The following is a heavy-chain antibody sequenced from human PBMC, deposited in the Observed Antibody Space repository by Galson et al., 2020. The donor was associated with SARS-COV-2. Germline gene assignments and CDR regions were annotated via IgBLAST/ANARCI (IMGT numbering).Heavy chain of an antibody. D-gene: IGHD1-26*01. Sequence: SETLSLTCTVSGGSISSGSYYWRWIRQPAGKGLEWIGRIYTGVNTNYNPSLKSRVTISVDTSKNQFSLKLSSVTAADTAVYYCARESRWDLYFDHWGQGTLVTVSS. CDR3: ARESRWDLYFDH. V-gene: IGHV4-61*02. CDR1: GGSISSGSYY. J-gene: IGHJ4*02. CDR2: IYTGVNT.